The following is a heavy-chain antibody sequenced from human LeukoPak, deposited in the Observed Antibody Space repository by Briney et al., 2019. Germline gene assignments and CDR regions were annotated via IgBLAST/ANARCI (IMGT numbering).Heavy chain of an antibody. V-gene: IGHV1-2*02. CDR1: GYTFTGYY. Sequence: GASVKVSCKASGYTFTGYYIHWVRQAPGQGLEWLGWISPNSGGTSSAQKFQGRVTMTRDTSTSTVYMELSSLMSEDTAVYYCARGPRGQRFDYWGQGTLVTVSS. CDR3: ARGPRGQRFDY. D-gene: IGHD1-1*01. CDR2: ISPNSGGT. J-gene: IGHJ4*02.